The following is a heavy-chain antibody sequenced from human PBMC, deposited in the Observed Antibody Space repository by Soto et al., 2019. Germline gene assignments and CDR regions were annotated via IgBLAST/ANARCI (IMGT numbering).Heavy chain of an antibody. CDR1: GFTFNDYY. CDR2: VSTSGSTV. Sequence: GGSLRLSCAASGFTFNDYYMNWIRQAPGKGLEWISYVSTSGSTVYYADSVKGRFTISRDNSKSTVYLQMDSLRAEDTAVYYCAKAPRVYSYAPYYFDYWGQGNQVTVSS. CDR3: AKAPRVYSYAPYYFDY. D-gene: IGHD5-18*01. V-gene: IGHV3-11*01. J-gene: IGHJ4*02.